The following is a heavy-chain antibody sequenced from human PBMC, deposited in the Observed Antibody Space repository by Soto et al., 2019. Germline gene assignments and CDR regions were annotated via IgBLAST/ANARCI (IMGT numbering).Heavy chain of an antibody. J-gene: IGHJ6*04. D-gene: IGHD1-1*01. CDR3: ANLCGAGWNLGHVFDGMDV. CDR1: GFSFENYG. V-gene: IGHV3-33*06. CDR2: IWYDGSLQ. Sequence: QVQMVESGGGVVQPGRSLRLSCAASGFSFENYGMHWDRQAPGRGLEWVAIIWYDGSLQYYAAAVKGRFTISRANSKTDRYMEMNCLRTEDTAVEYWANLCGAGWNLGHVFDGMDVWGRGTTVSVSS.